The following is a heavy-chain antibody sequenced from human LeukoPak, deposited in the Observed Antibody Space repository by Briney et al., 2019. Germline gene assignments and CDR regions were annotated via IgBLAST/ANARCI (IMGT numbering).Heavy chain of an antibody. J-gene: IGHJ4*02. V-gene: IGHV1-2*06. Sequence: ASVKVSCKASGYTFTGYYMRWVRQAPGQGLEWMGRINPNSGGTNSAQKFQGRVTMTRDTSITTAYMELSSLRSEDTAVYYCAREEDFWSGYRSGYFDYWGQGTLVTVSS. CDR1: GYTFTGYY. D-gene: IGHD3-3*01. CDR2: INPNSGGT. CDR3: AREEDFWSGYRSGYFDY.